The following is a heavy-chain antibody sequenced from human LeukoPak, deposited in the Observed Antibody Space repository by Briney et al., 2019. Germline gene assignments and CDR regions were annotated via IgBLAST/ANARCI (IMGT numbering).Heavy chain of an antibody. J-gene: IGHJ5*02. CDR1: GAPLNNYY. V-gene: IGHV4-59*08. CDR2: VDYSGST. CDR3: AMQVGIYGDYNNWFDP. Sequence: PSETLSLTCTVSGAPLNNYYWNWVRQPPGKELEWMGYVDYSGSTRYNPSLKSRATMSLNSSKNQFSLRLTSVTAADMAVYYCAMQVGIYGDYNNWFDPWGQGARVTVSS. D-gene: IGHD4-17*01.